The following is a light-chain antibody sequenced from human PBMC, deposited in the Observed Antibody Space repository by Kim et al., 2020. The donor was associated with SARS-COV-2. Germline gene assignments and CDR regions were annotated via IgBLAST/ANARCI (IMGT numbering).Light chain of an antibody. V-gene: IGKV3-11*01. CDR1: QGVTNY. CDR2: DAS. Sequence: IVLTQSPATLSLSPGESATLSCRASQGVTNYLAWYQHKPGQGPRLLIYDASNRATGIPARFSGSGSGTDFTLTISSLEPEDFAVYYCQQRSDGPLTFGGGTKVDIK. J-gene: IGKJ4*01. CDR3: QQRSDGPLT.